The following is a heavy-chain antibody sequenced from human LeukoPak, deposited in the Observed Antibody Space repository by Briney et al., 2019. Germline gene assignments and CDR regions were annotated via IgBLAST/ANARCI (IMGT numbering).Heavy chain of an antibody. CDR1: GHTFTGCY. CDR3: ARDRGYYYDSSGYYYFDY. J-gene: IGHJ4*02. CDR2: INPNSGGT. V-gene: IGHV1-2*02. Sequence: GASVKVSCKASGHTFTGCYMHWVRQAPGQGLEWMGWINPNSGGTNYAQKFQGRVTMTRDTSISTAYMELSRLRSDDTAVYYCARDRGYYYDSSGYYYFDYWGQGTLVTVSS. D-gene: IGHD3-22*01.